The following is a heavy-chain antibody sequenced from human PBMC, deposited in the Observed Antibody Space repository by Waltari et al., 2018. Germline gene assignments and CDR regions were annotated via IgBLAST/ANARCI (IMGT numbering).Heavy chain of an antibody. J-gene: IGHJ6*03. Sequence: QLQLQESGPGLVKPSQTLSLSCTVSGASINTKKFYWGWIRQPPGKGLQWIGSIYYNGITFYNPSLKSRVTISVDTSQNQFSLKLSSVTAADTAVYYCARIGSSPYYYYYYMDVWGKGTTVTVSS. V-gene: IGHV4-39*01. D-gene: IGHD6-6*01. CDR2: IYYNGIT. CDR1: GASINTKKFY. CDR3: ARIGSSPYYYYYYMDV.